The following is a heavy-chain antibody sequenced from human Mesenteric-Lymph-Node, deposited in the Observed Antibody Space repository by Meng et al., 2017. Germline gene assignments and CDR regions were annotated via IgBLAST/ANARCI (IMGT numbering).Heavy chain of an antibody. CDR1: GFTFSSYV. Sequence: EVQLVESGGGLVQPGGSLRLSCAAFGFTFSSYVMYWVSQAPGKGLEWVSRINNDGRSTGYADSVKGRFTISRENAKNTLYLQMNSLRAEDTAVYYCARNYDGGVDYWGQGTLVTVSS. D-gene: IGHD4-23*01. CDR3: ARNYDGGVDY. V-gene: IGHV3-74*01. J-gene: IGHJ4*02. CDR2: INNDGRST.